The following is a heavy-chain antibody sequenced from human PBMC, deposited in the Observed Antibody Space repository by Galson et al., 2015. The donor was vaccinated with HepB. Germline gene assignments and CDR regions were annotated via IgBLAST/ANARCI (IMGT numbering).Heavy chain of an antibody. CDR3: ARDLVVVPAAKKDYYYGMDV. CDR1: GYTFTSYY. Sequence: SVKVSCKASGYTFTSYYMHWVRQAPGQGLEWMGIINPSGGSTSYAQKLQGRVTMTRDTSTSTVYMVLSSLRSEDTAVYYCARDLVVVPAAKKDYYYGMDVWGQGTTVTVSS. J-gene: IGHJ6*02. D-gene: IGHD2-2*01. CDR2: INPSGGST. V-gene: IGHV1-46*04.